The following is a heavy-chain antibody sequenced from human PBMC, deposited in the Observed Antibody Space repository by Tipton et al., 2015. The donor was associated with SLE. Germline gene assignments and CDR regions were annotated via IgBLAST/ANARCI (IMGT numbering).Heavy chain of an antibody. CDR2: INDDGTST. Sequence: SLRLSCVASGFTFRSYWMYWVRQAPGKGLVYISCINDDGTSTEYADSVKGRFTVSGDTAKNTVYLQMNSLRAEDTAVYYCAKVGRGKAAADYFDYWGQGTLVTVSS. CDR3: AKVGRGKAAADYFDY. V-gene: IGHV3-74*03. D-gene: IGHD6-13*01. J-gene: IGHJ4*02. CDR1: GFTFRSYW.